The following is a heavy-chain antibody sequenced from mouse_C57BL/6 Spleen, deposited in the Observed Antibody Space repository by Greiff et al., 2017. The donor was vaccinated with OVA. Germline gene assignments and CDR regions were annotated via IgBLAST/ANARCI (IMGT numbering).Heavy chain of an antibody. Sequence: EVKLEESGPELVKPGASVKISCKASGYSFTGYYMNWVKQSPEKSLEWIGEINPSTGGTTYNQKFKAKATLTVDKSSSTAYMQLKSLTSEDSAVYYCARLLYDRAMDYWGQGTSVTVSS. CDR2: INPSTGGT. CDR3: ARLLYDRAMDY. CDR1: GYSFTGYY. V-gene: IGHV1-42*01. J-gene: IGHJ4*01. D-gene: IGHD2-3*01.